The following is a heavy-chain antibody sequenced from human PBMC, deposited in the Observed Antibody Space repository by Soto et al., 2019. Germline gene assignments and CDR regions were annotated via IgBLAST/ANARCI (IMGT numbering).Heavy chain of an antibody. J-gene: IGHJ6*02. D-gene: IGHD3-9*01. CDR3: ARDGVDYDILTGYYHHYYGMDV. Sequence: ALVTAYCTASGYAFTSYYTHWVRQATGQGLEWMGIINPSGGSTSYAQKFQGRVTMTRDTSTSTVYMELNSLRAEDTAVYYCARDGVDYDILTGYYHHYYGMDVWGQGTTVPVSS. CDR1: GYAFTSYY. CDR2: INPSGGST. V-gene: IGHV1-46*01.